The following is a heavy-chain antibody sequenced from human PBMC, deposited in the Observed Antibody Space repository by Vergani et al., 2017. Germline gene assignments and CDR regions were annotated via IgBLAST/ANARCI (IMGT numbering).Heavy chain of an antibody. V-gene: IGHV3-30*18. D-gene: IGHD3-10*01. CDR1: GFTFSSYG. Sequence: QVQLVESGGGVVQPGRSLRLSCAASGFTFSSYGMHWVRQARGKGLEWVADISYEGSNKYYADSVKGRFTISRDNSKNTLYLQMNRLRAEVTAVYYCAKDGVRFGDFNAFDIWGQGTMVTVSS. CDR2: ISYEGSNK. J-gene: IGHJ3*02. CDR3: AKDGVRFGDFNAFDI.